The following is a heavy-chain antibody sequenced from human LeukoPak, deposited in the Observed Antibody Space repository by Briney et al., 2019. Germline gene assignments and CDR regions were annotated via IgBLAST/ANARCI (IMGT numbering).Heavy chain of an antibody. J-gene: IGHJ4*02. CDR2: ISAYNGNT. CDR3: ARDYRVSWGTTDHFDY. V-gene: IGHV1-18*01. Sequence: ASVKVSCKASGYTFTSYGISWVRQAPGQGLEWMGWISAYNGNTNYAQKLQGRVTMTTDTSTSTAYMELRSLRSDDTAVYYCARDYRVSWGTTDHFDYWGQGTLVTVSS. D-gene: IGHD3-16*01. CDR1: GYTFTSYG.